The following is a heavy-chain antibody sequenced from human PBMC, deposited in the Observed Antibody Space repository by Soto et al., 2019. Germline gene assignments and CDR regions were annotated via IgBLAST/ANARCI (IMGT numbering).Heavy chain of an antibody. D-gene: IGHD3-22*01. CDR1: EFTFDDYA. Sequence: EVRLVESGGGLVQPGRSLRLSCVGSEFTFDDYAMHWIRQAPGKGLEWVSGISWNSGNIGYVDSVKGRFTISRDNAKNSLYLQMNSLRAEDTAFYYCAKSTTYESREGGHFDNWGQGTLVTVSS. CDR2: ISWNSGNI. J-gene: IGHJ4*02. CDR3: AKSTTYESREGGHFDN. V-gene: IGHV3-9*01.